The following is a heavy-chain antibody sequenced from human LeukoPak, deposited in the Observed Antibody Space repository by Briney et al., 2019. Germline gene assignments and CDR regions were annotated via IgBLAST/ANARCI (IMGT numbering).Heavy chain of an antibody. Sequence: GGSLRLSCAASGFTFSSYGMHWVRPAPGKGLEWLAVISYDGSNKYYADSVKGRFTISRDNSKNTLYLQMNSRRAEDTAVYYCAKAGAQYSSWAGTVDYWGQGTLVTVSS. CDR2: ISYDGSNK. J-gene: IGHJ4*02. CDR1: GFTFSSYG. V-gene: IGHV3-30*18. CDR3: AKAGAQYSSWAGTVDY. D-gene: IGHD6-6*01.